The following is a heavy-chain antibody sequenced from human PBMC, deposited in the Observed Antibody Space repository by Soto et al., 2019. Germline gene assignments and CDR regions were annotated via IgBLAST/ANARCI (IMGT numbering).Heavy chain of an antibody. D-gene: IGHD3-3*01. CDR3: AREYYDVLSGEMSHFYGLDV. J-gene: IGHJ6*02. Sequence: GGSLRLSCAPSVFVFSKYGMHWVRQAPGEGLELVAIIWPDGRESHYAESVKGRFAVSRGNFKNTMFLQKNRLRAEETAVYFCAREYYDVLSGEMSHFYGLDVWGQGTTVTVSS. CDR2: IWPDGRES. CDR1: VFVFSKYG. V-gene: IGHV3-33*01.